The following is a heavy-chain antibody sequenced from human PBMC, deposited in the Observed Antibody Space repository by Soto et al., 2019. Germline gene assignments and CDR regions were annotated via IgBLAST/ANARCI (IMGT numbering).Heavy chain of an antibody. D-gene: IGHD2-2*01. V-gene: IGHV4-39*07. Sequence: SETLSLTCTVSGGSISSSSYYWGWIRQPPGKGLEWIGSIYYSGSTYYNPSLKSRVTISVDTSKNQFSLKLSSVTAADTAVYYCARAAVPAVDPWGQGTLGTVSS. CDR1: GGSISSSSYY. CDR3: ARAAVPAVDP. CDR2: IYYSGST. J-gene: IGHJ5*02.